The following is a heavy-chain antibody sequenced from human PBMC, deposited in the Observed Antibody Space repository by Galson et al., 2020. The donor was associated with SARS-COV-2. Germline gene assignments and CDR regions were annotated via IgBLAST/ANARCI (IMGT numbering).Heavy chain of an antibody. CDR3: ARDGEVDTSGYVGAFDI. D-gene: IGHD3-22*01. V-gene: IGHV3-74*01. Sequence: ALHGESLKISCAASGFTFSTYWMHWVRQAPGKGLVWVSRIYSEGSSTSYADSVKGRFTISGDNAKNTLYLQMNSLRAEDTAVYYCARDGEVDTSGYVGAFDIWGQGTMVTVSS. CDR1: GFTFSTYW. CDR2: IYSEGSST. J-gene: IGHJ3*02.